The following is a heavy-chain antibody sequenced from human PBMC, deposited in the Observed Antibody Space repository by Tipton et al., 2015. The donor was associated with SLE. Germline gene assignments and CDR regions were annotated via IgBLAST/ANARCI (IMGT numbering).Heavy chain of an antibody. CDR2: ISSGGTGT. Sequence: GSLRLSCAASGFTFSSYVLGWVRQAPGEGLEWVSAISSGGTGTYYADSVKGRFTISRDNSKNTLYLQINSLRAEDTAVYYCAKVLSYSNSYYGGDYWGQGTLVTVSS. J-gene: IGHJ4*02. CDR1: GFTFSSYV. V-gene: IGHV3-23*01. D-gene: IGHD6-13*01. CDR3: AKVLSYSNSYYGGDY.